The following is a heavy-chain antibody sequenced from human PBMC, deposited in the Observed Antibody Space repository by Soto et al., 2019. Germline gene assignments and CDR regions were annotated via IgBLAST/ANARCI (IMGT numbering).Heavy chain of an antibody. CDR1: GFTFSNTY. CDR2: IYTAGGT. D-gene: IGHD2-2*01. V-gene: IGHV3-53*01. CDR3: ARALPVAKGGFDP. J-gene: IGHJ5*02. Sequence: GSLRRSCASSGFTFSNTYMTWVRQPPGKGLECVSVIYTAGGTNYADSVKGRFIISRDNSKNTLYLQMNSLRAEDTAVYYCARALPVAKGGFDPWGQGTLVTVSS.